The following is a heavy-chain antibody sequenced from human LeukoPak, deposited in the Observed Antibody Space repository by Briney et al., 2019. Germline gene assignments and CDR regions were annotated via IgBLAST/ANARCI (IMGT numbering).Heavy chain of an antibody. CDR2: INRGGST. Sequence: SETLSLTCAVYGGSFSGYYWTWIRQPPGKGLEWIGEINRGGSTNYSPSLKSRVTISVDTSKNQFSLNLRSVTAADTAVYYCARGLGTGSYFHDWGQGTLVTVSS. CDR1: GGSFSGYY. J-gene: IGHJ1*01. CDR3: ARGLGTGSYFHD. D-gene: IGHD1-26*01. V-gene: IGHV4-34*01.